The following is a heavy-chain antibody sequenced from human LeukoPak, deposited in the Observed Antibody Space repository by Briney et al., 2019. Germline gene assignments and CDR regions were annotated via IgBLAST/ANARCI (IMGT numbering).Heavy chain of an antibody. D-gene: IGHD1-26*01. Sequence: GGSLRLSCAGSGFIFSNYAMSWVRQAPGQGLEWVSTISNSGDATFYADAVKGRFTISRDNSKNTLYLQMNSLRAEDTAVYYCARGIEGSRSHWGQGTLVTVSS. CDR3: ARGIEGSRSH. CDR2: ISNSGDAT. CDR1: GFIFSNYA. J-gene: IGHJ4*02. V-gene: IGHV3-23*01.